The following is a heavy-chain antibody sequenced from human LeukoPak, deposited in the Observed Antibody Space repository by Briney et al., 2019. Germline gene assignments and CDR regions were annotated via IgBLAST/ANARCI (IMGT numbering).Heavy chain of an antibody. J-gene: IGHJ4*02. CDR1: GFTFSSYA. Sequence: PGGSLRLSCAASGFTFSSYAMSWVRQAPGKGLEWVSAISGSGGSTYYADSVKGRFTISRDNSKNTMYLQMNSLRAEDTAVYYCATGGSSTSCVLDYWGQGTLVTVSS. V-gene: IGHV3-23*01. CDR3: ATGGSSTSCVLDY. D-gene: IGHD2-2*01. CDR2: ISGSGGST.